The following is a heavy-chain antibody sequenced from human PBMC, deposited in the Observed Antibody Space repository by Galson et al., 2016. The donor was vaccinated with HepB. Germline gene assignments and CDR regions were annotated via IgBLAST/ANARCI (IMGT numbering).Heavy chain of an antibody. CDR3: ARDKMRWLQLVYFLDH. D-gene: IGHD5-24*01. Sequence: SLRLSCAASGFSFSNYGMHWVRQAPGKGLEWVAVIWYDGSNKYYADSVKGRLTISRDNSKNTLYLQMDSLRAEDTAVYYCARDKMRWLQLVYFLDHWGQGTLVTVSS. V-gene: IGHV3-33*01. CDR2: IWYDGSNK. CDR1: GFSFSNYG. J-gene: IGHJ4*02.